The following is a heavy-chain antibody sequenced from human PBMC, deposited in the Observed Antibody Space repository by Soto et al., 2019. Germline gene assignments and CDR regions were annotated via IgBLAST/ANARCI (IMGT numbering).Heavy chain of an antibody. Sequence: PSDALSLTSAVYGGSVNAYFWTWIRQPPGKGLEWIGEIDRTGSISDRSSLRSRGTISADTSKNQFAVTLSSVSAADTVVYYCVTYCDGGRCLLASWG. J-gene: IGHJ5*01. V-gene: IGHV4-34*01. CDR1: GGSVNAYF. CDR3: VTYCDGGRCLLAS. CDR2: IDRTGSI. D-gene: IGHD2-21*01.